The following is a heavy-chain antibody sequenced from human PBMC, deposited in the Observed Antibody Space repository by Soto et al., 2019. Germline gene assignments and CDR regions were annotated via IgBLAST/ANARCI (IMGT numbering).Heavy chain of an antibody. Sequence: QVQLVQSGAEVKKPGSSVKVSCKASGGTFSSYAINWVRQAPGQGLEWMGGIIPMFGTANSAQKFQGRATIIADESTSTGYMELSSLRSEDTAVYYCAVASADQTVMDVWGQGTTVIVSS. V-gene: IGHV1-69*01. CDR1: GGTFSSYA. CDR2: IIPMFGTA. J-gene: IGHJ6*02. CDR3: AVASADQTVMDV. D-gene: IGHD6-13*01.